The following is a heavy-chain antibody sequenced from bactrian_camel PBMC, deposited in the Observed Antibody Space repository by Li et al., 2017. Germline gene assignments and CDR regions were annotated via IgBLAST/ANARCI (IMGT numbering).Heavy chain of an antibody. CDR3: MTTPEAGTGLVCVIG. D-gene: IGHD5*01. V-gene: IGHV3S55*01. CDR2: ISTDGTT. CDR1: VTSETCG. Sequence: QVQLVESGGGSVQAGESLRLSCAGVTSETCGVRWYRQAAGKQLERIASISTDGTTEYADSVKGRFTISKDRAEDTVYLQMDSVKPEDTAMYTCMTTPEAGTGLVCVIGRGPGTQVTVS. J-gene: IGHJ4*01.